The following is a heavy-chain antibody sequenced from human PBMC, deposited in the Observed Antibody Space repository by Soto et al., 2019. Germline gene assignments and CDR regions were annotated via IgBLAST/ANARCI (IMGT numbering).Heavy chain of an antibody. J-gene: IGHJ6*02. V-gene: IGHV1-69*06. CDR1: GGTFSSYA. Sequence: QVQLVQSGAEVKKPGSSVKVSCNASGGTFSSYAISWVRQAPGQGLEWMGGIIPIFGTANYAQKFQGRVTITADKSTSTAYMVLSSLRSEDTAVYYCARDDHGYKIYGMDVWGQGTTVTVSS. CDR3: ARDDHGYKIYGMDV. D-gene: IGHD5-12*01. CDR2: IIPIFGTA.